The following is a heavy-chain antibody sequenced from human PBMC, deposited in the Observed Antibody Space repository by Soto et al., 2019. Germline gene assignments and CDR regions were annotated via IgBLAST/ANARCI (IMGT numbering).Heavy chain of an antibody. J-gene: IGHJ4*02. CDR2: IDWDDDK. CDR1: GFSLSTSGMC. Sequence: GSGPTLVNPTQTLTLTCTFSGFSLSTSGMCVSWIRQPPGKALEWLALIDWDDDKYYSTSLKTRLTISKDTSKNQVVLTMTNMDPVDTATYYCARIAYDILTGYIFDYWGQGTLVTVSS. D-gene: IGHD3-9*01. CDR3: ARIAYDILTGYIFDY. V-gene: IGHV2-70*01.